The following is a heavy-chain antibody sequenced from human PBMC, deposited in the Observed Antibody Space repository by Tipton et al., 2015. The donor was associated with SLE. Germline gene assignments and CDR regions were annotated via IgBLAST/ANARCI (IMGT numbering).Heavy chain of an antibody. V-gene: IGHV4-4*08. CDR3: ARVSSGWSAFDY. CDR2: VYASGRT. CDR1: GDSITRHY. J-gene: IGHJ4*02. Sequence: TLSLTCTVSGDSITRHYWTWVRQPPGRGLEWIGCVYASGRTNYNPSLKSRVTIAVDTSKNQFSLKVRSVTAADTAVYYCARVSSGWSAFDYWGQGTLVTVSS. D-gene: IGHD6-19*01.